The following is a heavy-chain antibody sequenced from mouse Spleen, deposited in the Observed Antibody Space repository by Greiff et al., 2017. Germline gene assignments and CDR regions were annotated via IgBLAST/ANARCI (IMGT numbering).Heavy chain of an antibody. D-gene: IGHD1-1*01. CDR1: GYNFTSYW. CDR2: IYPGSGST. J-gene: IGHJ1*01. Sequence: VQLQQPGAELVKPGTSVKLSCKASGYNFTSYWINWVKLRPGQGLEWIGDIYPGSGSTNYNEKFKSKATLTVDTSSSTAYMQLSSLASEDSALYYCARVGYYGSSYWYFDVWGAGTTVTVSS. V-gene: IGHV1-55*01. CDR3: ARVGYYGSSYWYFDV.